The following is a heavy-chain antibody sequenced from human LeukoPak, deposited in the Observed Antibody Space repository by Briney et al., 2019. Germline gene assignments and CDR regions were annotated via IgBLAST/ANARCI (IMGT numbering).Heavy chain of an antibody. CDR2: ITRSSSAK. CDR3: AYMRGLYYGIDY. Sequence: GGSLRLSCVASGFTFSSYSMNWVRQAPGKGLEWVSYITRSSSAKFYADSVKGRFTISRDNAENLLYLQMNSLRAEDTAVYYCAYMRGLYYGIDYWGQGTLVTVSS. D-gene: IGHD3-10*01. CDR1: GFTFSSYS. J-gene: IGHJ4*02. V-gene: IGHV3-48*01.